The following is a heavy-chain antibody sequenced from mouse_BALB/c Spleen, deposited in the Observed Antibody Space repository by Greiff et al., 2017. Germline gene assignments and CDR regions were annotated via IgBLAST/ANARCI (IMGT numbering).Heavy chain of an antibody. D-gene: IGHD1-1*01. CDR3: ARYYYGSSRGYFDV. CDR1: GYSITSDYA. CDR2: ISYSGST. J-gene: IGHJ1*01. Sequence: EVKLQESGPGLVKPSQSLSLTCTVTGYSITSDYAWNWIRQFPGNKLEWMGYISYSGSTSYNPSLKSRISITRDTSKNQFFLQLNSVTTEDTATYYCARYYYGSSRGYFDVWGAGTTVTVSS. V-gene: IGHV3-2*02.